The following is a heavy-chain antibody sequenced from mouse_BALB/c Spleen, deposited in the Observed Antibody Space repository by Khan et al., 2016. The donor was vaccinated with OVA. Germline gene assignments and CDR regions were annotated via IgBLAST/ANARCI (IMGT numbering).Heavy chain of an antibody. Sequence: VELVESGTELARPGASVKMSCKASGYTFANYSMHWVKQRPGQGLEWIGHINPSTGYTIYNQNFTDKATLTTDRSSSTAYMQLSSLTSDDSAVDVCVRIPNPANDFDYWGQGTTLTVSS. CDR3: VRIPNPANDFDY. V-gene: IGHV1-4*01. J-gene: IGHJ2*01. D-gene: IGHD6-1*01. CDR2: INPSTGYT. CDR1: GYTFANYS.